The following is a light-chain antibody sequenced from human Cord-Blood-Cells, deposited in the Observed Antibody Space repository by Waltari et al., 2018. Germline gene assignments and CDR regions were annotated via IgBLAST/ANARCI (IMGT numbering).Light chain of an antibody. CDR2: AAS. J-gene: IGKJ3*01. CDR3: QQYYSNPRT. CDR1: QGISSY. Sequence: AIRMTQSPSSFSASTGDRVTITCRASQGISSYLAWYQQKPGKAPKLLIYAASTLQSGVPSRFSGSGSGTDFTLTISCLQSEDFATYCCQQYYSNPRTFGPGTKVDIK. V-gene: IGKV1-8*01.